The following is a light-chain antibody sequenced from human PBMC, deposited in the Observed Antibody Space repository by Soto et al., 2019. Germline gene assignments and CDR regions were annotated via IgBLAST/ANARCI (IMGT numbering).Light chain of an antibody. Sequence: QSVMTQPPSVSAAPGQKVTISCSGSSSNIGGNSVSWYQQLPGTAPKLLIYEGSKRPSGVSYRFSGSKSGNTASLTISGLQAEDEADYYCCSFAGYSTLYVFGSGTKLTVL. J-gene: IGLJ1*01. V-gene: IGLV1-51*01. CDR1: SSNIGGNS. CDR2: EGS. CDR3: CSFAGYSTLYV.